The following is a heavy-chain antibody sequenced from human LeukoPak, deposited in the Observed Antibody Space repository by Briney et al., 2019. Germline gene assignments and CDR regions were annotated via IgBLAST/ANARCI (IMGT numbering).Heavy chain of an antibody. CDR1: GFTFSSYW. V-gene: IGHV3-74*01. J-gene: IGHJ4*02. Sequence: GGSLRLSCAAAGFTFSSYWMHWVRQAPGEGLVWVSQITFDGSGTTYADPVKGRFTISRDNANNTLYLQMNSLRAEDTAIYYCVTDGVRTIPFDYWGPGILVTVSS. D-gene: IGHD4/OR15-4a*01. CDR3: VTDGVRTIPFDY. CDR2: ITFDGSGT.